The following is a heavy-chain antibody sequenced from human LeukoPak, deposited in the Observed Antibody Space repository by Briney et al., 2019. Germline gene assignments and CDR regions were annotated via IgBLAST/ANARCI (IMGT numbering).Heavy chain of an antibody. CDR1: GFTFSSYW. J-gene: IGHJ5*02. CDR2: IRQDGSEE. Sequence: PGGSLRLSCAASGFTFSSYWMSWVRQAPGKGLEWVANIRQDGSEEFYVDSVKGRFTISRDNSKNTLYLQMNSLRAEDTAVYYCASCPRGGVHISWGQGTLVTVSS. D-gene: IGHD3-16*01. V-gene: IGHV3-7*05. CDR3: ASCPRGGVHIS.